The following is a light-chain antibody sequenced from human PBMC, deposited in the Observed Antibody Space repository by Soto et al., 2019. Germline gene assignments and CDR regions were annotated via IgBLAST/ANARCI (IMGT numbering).Light chain of an antibody. J-gene: IGKJ5*01. V-gene: IGKV3D-20*02. CDR1: QSVSSSF. CDR2: GAS. Sequence: EVVLTQSPGTLSLSPGGRATLSCRASQSVSSSFLAWYQQKPGQAPRLLIYGASSRATGIPDRFSGSGSGTDFTLTINRLEPEDFAVYYCQQRSNWPPITFGQGTRLEI. CDR3: QQRSNWPPIT.